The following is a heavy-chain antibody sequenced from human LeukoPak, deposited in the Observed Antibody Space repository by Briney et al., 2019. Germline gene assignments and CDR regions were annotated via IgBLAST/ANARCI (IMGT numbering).Heavy chain of an antibody. J-gene: IGHJ4*02. V-gene: IGHV4-39*01. CDR1: GGSISSGSYL. CDR3: ARRMRDSRGYYYIDV. Sequence: SETLSLTCAVSGGSISSGSYLWGWARQSRGKGLEWIGSISYDGTTYYNPSLQSRVTISVDTSRNQFSLKLGSVTAADTAVYYCARRMRDSRGYYYIDVWGQGTLVTVSS. D-gene: IGHD3-22*01. CDR2: ISYDGTT.